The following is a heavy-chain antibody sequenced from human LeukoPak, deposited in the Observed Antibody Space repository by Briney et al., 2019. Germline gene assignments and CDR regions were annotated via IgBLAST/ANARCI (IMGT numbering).Heavy chain of an antibody. CDR2: ISAYNGNT. V-gene: IGHV1-18*04. Sequence: ASVKVSCKASGYTFAGYYMHWVRQAPGQGLEWMGWISAYNGNTNYAQRLQGRVTMTTDTSTSTAYMELRSLRSDDTAVYYCAREMGDGVYYFDYWGQGTLVTVSS. CDR3: AREMGDGVYYFDY. D-gene: IGHD3-16*01. CDR1: GYTFAGYY. J-gene: IGHJ4*02.